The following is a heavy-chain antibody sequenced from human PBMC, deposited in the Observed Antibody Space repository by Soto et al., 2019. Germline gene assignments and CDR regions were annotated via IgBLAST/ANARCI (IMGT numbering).Heavy chain of an antibody. J-gene: IGHJ4*02. D-gene: IGHD4-17*01. CDR1: VFIVNSNY. CDR2: IYSGGYT. CDR3: ARVYGDYGGFFEY. Sequence: GGSLRLSCAASVFIVNSNYMSWVRQGPGKRLEWVSVIYSGGYTHYADSVKGRFTISRHNIKNTLYLQMNSLRAEDTAVYYCARVYGDYGGFFEYWGQGTQVTVSS. V-gene: IGHV3-53*04.